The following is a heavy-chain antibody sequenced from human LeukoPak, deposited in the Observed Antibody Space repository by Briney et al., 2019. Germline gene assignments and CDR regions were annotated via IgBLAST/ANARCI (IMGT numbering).Heavy chain of an antibody. D-gene: IGHD3-16*01. CDR2: ISGSGGST. V-gene: IGHV3-23*01. J-gene: IGHJ4*02. Sequence: GGSLRLSCAASGFTFGSYAMSWVHQAPGKGLEWVSAISGSGGSTYYADSVKGRFTISRDNSKNTLYLQMNSLRAEDTAVYYCAKGSNFWGVYFDYWGQGTLVTVSS. CDR3: AKGSNFWGVYFDY. CDR1: GFTFGSYA.